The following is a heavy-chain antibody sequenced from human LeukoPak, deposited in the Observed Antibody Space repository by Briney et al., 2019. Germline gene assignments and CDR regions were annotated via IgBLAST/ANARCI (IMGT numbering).Heavy chain of an antibody. V-gene: IGHV1-2*02. D-gene: IGHD3-16*01. CDR1: GNTFTGYY. J-gene: IGHJ6*03. Sequence: ASVKVSCKASGNTFTGYYMHWVRQAPGQGLEWMGWINPNSGGTNYAQKFQGRVTMTRDTSISTAYMELSRLRSDDTAVYYCARALGFTSGYYYYMDVWGKGTTVTVSS. CDR2: INPNSGGT. CDR3: ARALGFTSGYYYYMDV.